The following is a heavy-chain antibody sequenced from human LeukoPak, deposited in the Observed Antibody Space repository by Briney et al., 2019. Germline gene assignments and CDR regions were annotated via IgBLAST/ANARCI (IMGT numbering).Heavy chain of an antibody. CDR1: GGTFSSYA. V-gene: IGHV1-69*05. Sequence: ASVRVSCKASGGTFSSYAISWVRQAPGQGREWMGGIIPIFGTANYAQKFQGRVTITTDESTSTAYMELSSLRSEDTAVYYCARAVSGYSTYFDYWGQGTLVTVSS. CDR2: IIPIFGTA. CDR3: ARAVSGYSTYFDY. J-gene: IGHJ4*02. D-gene: IGHD3-3*01.